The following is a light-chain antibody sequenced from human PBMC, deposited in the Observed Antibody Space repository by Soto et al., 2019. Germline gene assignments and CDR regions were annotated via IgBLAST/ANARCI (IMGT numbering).Light chain of an antibody. Sequence: DIKMTQSPSTLSGSVGDRVTITCRASQSISRWLAWYQQKPGKAPKLLIYDASNLDSGVPSRFSGSGSGTEFSLTISNLQPDDCATYYCQQYENYWTFGQGTKVDIK. V-gene: IGKV1-5*01. CDR3: QQYENYWT. CDR2: DAS. J-gene: IGKJ1*01. CDR1: QSISRW.